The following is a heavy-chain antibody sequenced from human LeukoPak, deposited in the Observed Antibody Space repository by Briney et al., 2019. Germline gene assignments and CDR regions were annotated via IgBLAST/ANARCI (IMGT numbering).Heavy chain of an antibody. CDR2: INHSGST. CDR1: GGSFSGYY. D-gene: IGHD6-13*01. CDR3: ARGIAAAGTSFDY. J-gene: IGHJ4*02. V-gene: IGHV4-34*01. Sequence: SETLSLTCAVYGGSFSGYYWSWIRQPPGKGLEWIGEINHSGSTNYNPSLKSRVTISVDTSKNQFSLKLCSVTAADTAVYYCARGIAAAGTSFDYWGQGTLVTVSS.